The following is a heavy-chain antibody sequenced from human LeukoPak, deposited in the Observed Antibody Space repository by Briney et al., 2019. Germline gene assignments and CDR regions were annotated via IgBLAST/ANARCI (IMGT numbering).Heavy chain of an antibody. Sequence: GGSLRLSCAASRFTFSSYTMSWVRQAPGKGLEWVSTITTSDGNTYYADSVEGRFTVSRDNSKNTLFLQMNSLRAEDTAVYYCAKDGGLWVSAHWGDSWGRGTLVTVSS. CDR2: ITTSDGNT. D-gene: IGHD7-27*01. J-gene: IGHJ4*02. V-gene: IGHV3-23*01. CDR1: RFTFSSYT. CDR3: AKDGGLWVSAHWGDS.